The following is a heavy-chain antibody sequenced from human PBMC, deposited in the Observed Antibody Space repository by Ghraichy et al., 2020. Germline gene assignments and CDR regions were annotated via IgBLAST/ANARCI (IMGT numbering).Heavy chain of an antibody. V-gene: IGHV3-30*18. CDR3: AKDLSGGSSDWFSSYYYYGMDV. CDR1: GFAFSSYG. CDR2: ISYDGSNK. J-gene: IGHJ6*02. Sequence: GGSLRLSCAASGFAFSSYGMHWVRQAPGKGLEWVAVISYDGSNKYYADSVKGRFTISRDNSKNTLYLQMNSLRAEDTAVYYCAKDLSGGSSDWFSSYYYYGMDVWGQGITVTVSS. D-gene: IGHD6-19*01.